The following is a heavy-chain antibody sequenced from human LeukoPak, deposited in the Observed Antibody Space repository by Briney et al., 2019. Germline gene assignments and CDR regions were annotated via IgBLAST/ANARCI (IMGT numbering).Heavy chain of an antibody. D-gene: IGHD3-10*01. J-gene: IGHJ4*02. V-gene: IGHV2-5*01. CDR2: IYGHDDK. CDR3: AHRPYGSLKYPEYYCYY. CDR1: GFSLSTSGEG. Sequence: FGPTLVKATQTLTLIRTFSGFSLSTSGEGVGWIRQPSGKALERLALIYGHDDKRNSPHLKSRLTNNNDTSINQHILTIVKMAPMDTATYVCAHRPYGSLKYPEYYCYYWGQGT.